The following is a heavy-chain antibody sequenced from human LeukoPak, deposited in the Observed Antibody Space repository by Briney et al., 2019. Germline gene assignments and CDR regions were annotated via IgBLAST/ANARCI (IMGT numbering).Heavy chain of an antibody. CDR2: IYSGDSDT. J-gene: IGHJ5*02. D-gene: IGHD2-15*01. CDR3: ARHSLYCSGGSCYSVWFDP. V-gene: IGHV5-51*01. CDR1: GYSFTSYW. Sequence: GQSLHISCQGSGYSFTSYWIGCVRQMPGQALEWMGMIYSGDSDTRYSPSFQGQVTISADKSISTAYLQWSSLKASDTAMYYCARHSLYCSGGSCYSVWFDPWGQGTLVTVSS.